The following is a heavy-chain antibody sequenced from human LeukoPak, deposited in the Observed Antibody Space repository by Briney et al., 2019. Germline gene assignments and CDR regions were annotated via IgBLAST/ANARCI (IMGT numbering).Heavy chain of an antibody. Sequence: PGGSLRLSCAASGFTFSSFEMNWVRQAPGGGLEWVSYISSSGSTIYHADVKGRFTLSRDNAKNSLYLQMNSLRAEDTAVYYCARDNYGSGTGMDVWGQGTTVTVSS. J-gene: IGHJ6*02. CDR2: ISSSGSTI. CDR1: GFTFSSFE. CDR3: ARDNYGSGTGMDV. V-gene: IGHV3-48*03. D-gene: IGHD3-10*01.